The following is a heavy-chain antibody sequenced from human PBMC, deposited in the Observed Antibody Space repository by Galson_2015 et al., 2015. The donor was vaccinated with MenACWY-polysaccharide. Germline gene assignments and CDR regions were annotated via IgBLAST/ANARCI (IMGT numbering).Heavy chain of an antibody. Sequence: SLRLSCAASGFTFSHYAMHWVRQAPGKGLEWVAAISYDGSNDFYADSVKGRFTISRDNSKNTLYLQMNSLRPEDTAVYYCPTGDSGSYVRPFSFFRMIVWGQGTTVTVSS. CDR3: PTGDSGSYVRPFSFFRMIV. CDR1: GFTFSHYA. CDR2: ISYDGSND. D-gene: IGHD1-26*01. V-gene: IGHV3-30-3*01. J-gene: IGHJ6*02.